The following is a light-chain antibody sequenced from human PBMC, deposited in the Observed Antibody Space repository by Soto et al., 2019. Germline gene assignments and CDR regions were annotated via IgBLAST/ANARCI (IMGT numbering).Light chain of an antibody. V-gene: IGKV3-20*01. CDR3: QHFGGTTFT. J-gene: IGKJ5*01. Sequence: DIVLTQSACTLSLSPGERATLSWGASQSVSSSYLAWYQQKHGQAPRLLIYGASSRATGIPDRFSGSGSGTEFTLTISRLETEDFAVYYCQHFGGTTFTFGQGTRLEIK. CDR2: GAS. CDR1: QSVSSSY.